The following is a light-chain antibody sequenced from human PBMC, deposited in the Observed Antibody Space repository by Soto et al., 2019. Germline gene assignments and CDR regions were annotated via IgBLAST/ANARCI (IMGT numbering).Light chain of an antibody. CDR1: QSVLYSSKNKNY. CDR3: QQYYSTPYT. J-gene: IGKJ2*01. V-gene: IGKV4-1*01. CDR2: WAS. Sequence: DIVMTQSPDSLAVSLGERATINCKSSQSVLYSSKNKNYLAWYQQKPGQPPKLLIYWASTRESGAPDRFSGSGSGKDFTLTISSLQAEDVAVYYCQQYYSTPYTFGQGTKLEIK.